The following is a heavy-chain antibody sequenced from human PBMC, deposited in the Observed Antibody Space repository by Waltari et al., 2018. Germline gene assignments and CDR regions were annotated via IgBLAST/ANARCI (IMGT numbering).Heavy chain of an antibody. V-gene: IGHV7-4-1*02. CDR1: GSTFTTSA. CDR2: INTNTGNP. J-gene: IGHJ6*02. CDR3: AREEIVVVVASRGYYGMDV. Sequence: QVPLVQSGSELQKPGASVKVSCKASGSTFTTSAMNWVRQAPGQGLEWMGWINTNTGNPTYAQGFTGRFVFSLDTSVSTAYLQISSLKAEDTAVYYCAREEIVVVVASRGYYGMDVWGQGTTVTVSS. D-gene: IGHD2-15*01.